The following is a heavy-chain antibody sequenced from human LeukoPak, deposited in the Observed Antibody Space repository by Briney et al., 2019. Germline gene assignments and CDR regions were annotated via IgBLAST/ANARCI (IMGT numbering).Heavy chain of an antibody. CDR3: ASWGGSGWYLEDAFDV. V-gene: IGHV4-61*02. CDR1: GGSINSHSYY. Sequence: SQTLSLTCSVSGGSINSHSYYWSWIRQPAWKGLEWIGRIYISGSTNYNPSLKSRVTISIDTSKSQFSLKLNSVTAADTAVYYCASWGGSGWYLEDAFDVWGQGTMVPVSS. J-gene: IGHJ3*01. D-gene: IGHD6-19*01. CDR2: IYISGST.